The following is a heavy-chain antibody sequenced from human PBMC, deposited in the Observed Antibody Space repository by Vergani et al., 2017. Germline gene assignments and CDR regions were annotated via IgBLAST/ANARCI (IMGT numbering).Heavy chain of an antibody. CDR1: GYTFTSYG. D-gene: IGHD3-10*01. CDR3: ARDQPVMVRGVIIDLDY. V-gene: IGHV1-18*01. J-gene: IGHJ4*02. Sequence: QVQLVQSGAEVKKPGASVKVSCKASGYTFTSYGISWVRQAPGQGLEWMGWISAYNGNTNYAQKLQGRVTMTTDTSTSTAYMELRSLRSDDTAVYYCARDQPVMVRGVIIDLDYWGQGTLVTVSS. CDR2: ISAYNGNT.